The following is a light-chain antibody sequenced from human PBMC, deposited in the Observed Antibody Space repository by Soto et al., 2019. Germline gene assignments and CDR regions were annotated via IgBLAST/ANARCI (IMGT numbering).Light chain of an antibody. CDR2: AAS. J-gene: IGKJ1*01. CDR3: QQSYSTPWT. V-gene: IGKV1-39*01. Sequence: DIQMTQSTSSLSASVGDRVTITCRASQSISSYLNWYQQKPGKAPKLLIYAASSLRSGVPSRFSGSGSGTDFTLTISSLQPEDFATYYCQQSYSTPWTFGQGTKVDIK. CDR1: QSISSY.